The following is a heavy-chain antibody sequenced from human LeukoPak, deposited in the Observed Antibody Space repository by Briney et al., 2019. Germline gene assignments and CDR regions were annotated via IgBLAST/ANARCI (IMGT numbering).Heavy chain of an antibody. CDR1: GGTFSSYA. J-gene: IGHJ4*02. CDR3: ARDYYYCSGGSCYQGPFDY. CDR2: IIPIFGTA. V-gene: IGHV1-69*06. Sequence: SVKVSCKASGGTFSSYAISWVRQAPGQGLEWMGGIIPIFGTANYAQKFQGRVTITADKSTSTAYMELSSLRSEDTAVYYCARDYYYCSGGSCYQGPFDYWGQGTLVTVSS. D-gene: IGHD2-15*01.